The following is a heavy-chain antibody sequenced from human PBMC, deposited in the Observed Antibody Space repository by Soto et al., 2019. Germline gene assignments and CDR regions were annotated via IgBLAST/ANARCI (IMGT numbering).Heavy chain of an antibody. CDR3: ARHNWLAPFDY. V-gene: IGHV4-59*08. J-gene: IGHJ4*02. Sequence: SETLSLTCAVYGGSFSGYYWSWIRQPPGKGLEWIGYIHSSGITDYNPSLKTRVTMSVDTSKNQFSLKLSSVTAADTAVYYCARHNWLAPFDYWGQGSLVTVSS. D-gene: IGHD1-1*01. CDR1: GGSFSGYY. CDR2: IHSSGIT.